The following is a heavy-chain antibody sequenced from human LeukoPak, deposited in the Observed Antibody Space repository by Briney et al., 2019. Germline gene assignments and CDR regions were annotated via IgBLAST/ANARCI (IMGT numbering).Heavy chain of an antibody. Sequence: GGSLRLSCVASGFGFSSYIMNWVRQAPGKGLEWVSAISGSGGSTYYADSVKGRFTISRDNSKNTLYLQMNSLRAEDTAVYYCARRTAGSSGWIWGQGTLVTVSS. CDR2: ISGSGGST. V-gene: IGHV3-23*01. D-gene: IGHD6-19*01. CDR1: GFGFSSYI. CDR3: ARRTAGSSGWI. J-gene: IGHJ4*02.